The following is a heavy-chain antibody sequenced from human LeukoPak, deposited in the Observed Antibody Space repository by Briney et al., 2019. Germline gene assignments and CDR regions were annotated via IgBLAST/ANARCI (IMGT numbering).Heavy chain of an antibody. J-gene: IGHJ6*02. Sequence: GGSLRLTCAASGFTFSSYEMNWVRQAPGKGLEWVSYISSSGSPIYYADSVKGRFTISRDNAKNSLYLQMNSLRAEDTAVYYCARGSVQLEGQDYYYYGMDVWGQGTTVTVSS. CDR3: ARGSVQLEGQDYYYYGMDV. V-gene: IGHV3-48*03. CDR1: GFTFSSYE. CDR2: ISSSGSPI. D-gene: IGHD1-1*01.